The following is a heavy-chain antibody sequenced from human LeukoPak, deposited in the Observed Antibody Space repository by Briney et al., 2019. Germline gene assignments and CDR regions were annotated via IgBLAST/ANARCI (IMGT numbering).Heavy chain of an antibody. Sequence: GASVKVSCKASGYTFTNYHMHWVRQAPGQGLEWMGTINPSGGSTSYAQKFQGRVSMTRDTSASTVYMELSSLRSEDTAVYYCARKLEITAALYYWGQGILVTVSP. CDR3: ARKLEITAALYY. CDR2: INPSGGST. D-gene: IGHD6-13*01. J-gene: IGHJ4*02. CDR1: GYTFTNYH. V-gene: IGHV1-46*01.